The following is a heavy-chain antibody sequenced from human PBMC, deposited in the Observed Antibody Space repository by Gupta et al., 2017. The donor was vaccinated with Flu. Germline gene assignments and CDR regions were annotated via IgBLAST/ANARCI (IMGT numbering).Heavy chain of an antibody. V-gene: IGHV1-3*01. CDR1: FTSYA. CDR3: ARARGYQLPLGV. CDR2: INAGNGNT. J-gene: IGHJ6*04. D-gene: IGHD2-2*01. Sequence: FTSYAMHWVRQAPGQRLEWMGWINAGNGNTKYSQKFQGRVTITRDTSASTAYMELSSLRSEDTAVYYCARARGYQLPLGVWGKGTTVTVSS.